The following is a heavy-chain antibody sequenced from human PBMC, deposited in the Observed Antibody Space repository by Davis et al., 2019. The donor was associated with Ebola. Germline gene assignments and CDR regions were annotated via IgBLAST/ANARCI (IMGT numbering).Heavy chain of an antibody. CDR2: INPNSGGT. J-gene: IGHJ6*02. D-gene: IGHD6-6*01. CDR1: GYTFTKCG. Sequence: AASVKVSCKVSGYTFTKCGISWIRQAPGQGLEWMGWINPNSGGTNYAQKFQGWVTMTRDTSISTAYMELSRLRSDDTAVYYCARYRPSSSSLSRYYYGMDVWGQGTTVTVSS. CDR3: ARYRPSSSSLSRYYYGMDV. V-gene: IGHV1-2*04.